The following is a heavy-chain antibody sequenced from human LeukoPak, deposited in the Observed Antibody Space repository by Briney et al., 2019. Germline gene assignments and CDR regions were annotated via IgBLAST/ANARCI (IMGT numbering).Heavy chain of an antibody. CDR3: TTDLGTYYHGSQRLIPIDY. Sequence: KSGGSLRLSCVDSGFTFTNAWISWVRQAPGKGLEWIGRIKSKTDGETTNYAEPVRGRFTISRDDSKSAVYLQMNSLKIEDTAVYYCTTDLGTYYHGSQRLIPIDYWGQGTLVTVSS. CDR1: GFTFTNAW. J-gene: IGHJ4*02. D-gene: IGHD3-10*01. V-gene: IGHV3-15*01. CDR2: IKSKTDGETT.